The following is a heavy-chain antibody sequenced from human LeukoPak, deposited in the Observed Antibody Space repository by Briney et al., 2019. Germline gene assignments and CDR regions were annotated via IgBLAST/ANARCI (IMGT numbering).Heavy chain of an antibody. Sequence: SETLSLTCTVSGGSISSYYWSWVRQPPGKGLEWIGYIYYSGSTNYNPSLKSRVTMSVDTSKNQFSLKLSSVTAADTAVYYCAISGRWYYYGMDVWGQGTTVTVSS. D-gene: IGHD6-19*01. CDR3: AISGRWYYYGMDV. J-gene: IGHJ6*02. V-gene: IGHV4-59*12. CDR2: IYYSGST. CDR1: GGSISSYY.